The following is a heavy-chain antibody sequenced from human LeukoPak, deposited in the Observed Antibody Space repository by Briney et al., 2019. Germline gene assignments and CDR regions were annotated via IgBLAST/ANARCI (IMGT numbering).Heavy chain of an antibody. CDR3: ARGPDSSSSNWFDP. CDR2: IYYSGST. V-gene: IGHV4-31*03. J-gene: IGHJ5*02. CDR1: GGSISSGGYY. Sequence: PSETLSLTCTVSGGSISSGGYYWSWIRQHPRKGLEWIGYIYYSGSTYYNPSLKSGVTISVDTSKNQFSLKLSSVTAADTAVYYCARGPDSSSSNWFDPWGQGTLVTVSS. D-gene: IGHD6-6*01.